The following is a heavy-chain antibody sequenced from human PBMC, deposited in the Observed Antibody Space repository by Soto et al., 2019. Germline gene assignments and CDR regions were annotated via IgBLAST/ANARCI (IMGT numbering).Heavy chain of an antibody. CDR3: AREVEVTPLRHFDY. CDR1: GGSISSGDYY. Sequence: NPSETLSLTCTVSGGSISSGDYYWSWIRQPPGKGLEWIGYIYYSGSTYYNPSLKSRVTISVDTSKNQFSLKLSSVTAAGTAVYYCAREVEVTPLRHFDYWGQGTLVTVSS. J-gene: IGHJ4*02. CDR2: IYYSGST. V-gene: IGHV4-30-4*01. D-gene: IGHD2-21*02.